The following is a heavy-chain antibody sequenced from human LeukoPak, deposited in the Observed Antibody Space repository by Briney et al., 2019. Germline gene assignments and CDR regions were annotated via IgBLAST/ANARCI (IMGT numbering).Heavy chain of an antibody. V-gene: IGHV4-59*08. J-gene: IGHJ4*02. CDR2: IYYSGST. CDR3: ARHGSSGYYDALDY. D-gene: IGHD3-22*01. CDR1: GGSIRSYY. Sequence: PSETLSLTCTVSGGSIRSYYWSWIRQPPRKGLEWIGYIYYSGSTNYNPSLKSRVTMSVDTSTNQFSLKLNSVTTADTAVYYCARHGSSGYYDALDYWGQGTLVTVSS.